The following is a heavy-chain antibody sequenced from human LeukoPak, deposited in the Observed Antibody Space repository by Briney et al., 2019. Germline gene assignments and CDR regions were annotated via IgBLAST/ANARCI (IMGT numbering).Heavy chain of an antibody. J-gene: IGHJ4*02. V-gene: IGHV4-59*08. CDR1: GGSVSGYY. CDR2: IFYTGAT. CDR3: ARHDVVPVIRRGFDF. D-gene: IGHD2-21*02. Sequence: SSETLSLTCIVSGGSVSGYYWSWIRQPPGKGLEWLGYIFYTGATLYSHSLRTRVTMSVDTSENQFSLKLNSVSAADTAVYYCARHDVVPVIRRGFDFWGQGILVTVSS.